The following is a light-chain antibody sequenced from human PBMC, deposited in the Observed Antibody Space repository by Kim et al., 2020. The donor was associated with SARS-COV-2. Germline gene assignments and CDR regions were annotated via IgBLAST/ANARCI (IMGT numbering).Light chain of an antibody. V-gene: IGLV2-8*01. J-gene: IGLJ1*01. CDR1: SSDVGGYNS. CDR2: QVS. Sequence: QSVTISCTGTSSDVGGYNSVSWYQQHPGKAPKLMIYQVSKRPSGVPDRFSGSKSGNTASLTVSGLQAEDEADYYCSSYTGTDNPFVFGTGTKVTVL. CDR3: SSYTGTDNPFV.